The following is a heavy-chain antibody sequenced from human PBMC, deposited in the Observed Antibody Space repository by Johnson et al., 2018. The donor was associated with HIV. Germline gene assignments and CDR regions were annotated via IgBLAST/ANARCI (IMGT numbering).Heavy chain of an antibody. CDR1: GFNLSDYY. CDR2: ISTSGSTT. CDR3: ARDYSNPPHAFDI. J-gene: IGHJ3*02. V-gene: IGHV3-11*01. Sequence: QVQLVESGGGVVRPGGSLRLSCAASGFNLSDYYMSWIRQAPGKGLECVSYISTSGSTTYYVDSVKGRFTISRDNAKNSLYLQMNSLRAEDTALYYCARDYSNPPHAFDIWGQGTMVTVSS. D-gene: IGHD4-11*01.